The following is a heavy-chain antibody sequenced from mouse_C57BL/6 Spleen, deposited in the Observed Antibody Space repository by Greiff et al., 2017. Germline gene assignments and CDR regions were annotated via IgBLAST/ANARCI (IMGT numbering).Heavy chain of an antibody. D-gene: IGHD1-3*01. CDR1: GYSITSGYY. V-gene: IGHV3-6*01. CDR2: ISYDGSN. Sequence: VQLQQSGPGLVKPSQSLSLTCSVTGYSITSGYYWNWIRQFPGNQLEWMGYISYDGSNNYNPSLKNRISITRDTSKNQFFLKLNSVTTEDTATYYCARGPNYSPYAMDYWGQGTSVTVSS. CDR3: ARGPNYSPYAMDY. J-gene: IGHJ4*01.